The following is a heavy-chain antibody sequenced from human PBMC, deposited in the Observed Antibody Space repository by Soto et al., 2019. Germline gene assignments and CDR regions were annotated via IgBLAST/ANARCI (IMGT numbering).Heavy chain of an antibody. Sequence: PSETLSLTCTVSGGSVSSNDYSWGWLRQSPGKGLEWIGYIYYSGSINYNPSLKSRVTISVDTSKNQFSLKLSSVTAADTAVYYCARRWGRTFDYWGQGTLVTVSS. J-gene: IGHJ4*02. CDR2: IYYSGSI. V-gene: IGHV4-61*05. CDR3: ARRWGRTFDY. CDR1: GGSVSSNDYS. D-gene: IGHD7-27*01.